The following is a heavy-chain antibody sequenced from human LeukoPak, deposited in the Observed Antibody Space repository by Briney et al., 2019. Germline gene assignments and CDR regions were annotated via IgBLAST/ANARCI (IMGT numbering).Heavy chain of an antibody. D-gene: IGHD1-26*01. V-gene: IGHV3-21*04. Sequence: PGGSLRLSCAAFGFTFSSYSMNWVRQAPGKGLEWVSSISSSSSYTNYADSVKGRFTISRDNAKNSLYLQMNSLRAEDTAVYYCANIVGADDFFDYWGQGTLVTVSS. CDR3: ANIVGADDFFDY. J-gene: IGHJ4*02. CDR2: ISSSSSYT. CDR1: GFTFSSYS.